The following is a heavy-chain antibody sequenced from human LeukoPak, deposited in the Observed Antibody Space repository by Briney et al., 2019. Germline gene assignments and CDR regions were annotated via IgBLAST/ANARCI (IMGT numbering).Heavy chain of an antibody. CDR1: GFTFDDYA. CDR2: ISWNSGSI. V-gene: IGHV3-9*01. Sequence: GGSLRLSCVASGFTFDDYAMHWVRQAPGKGLEWVSGISWNSGSIGYADSVKGRFTISRDNAKNSLYLQMNSLRAVDTALYYCAKGPPGIAAAGTARSYFDYWGQGTLVTVSS. D-gene: IGHD6-13*01. CDR3: AKGPPGIAAAGTARSYFDY. J-gene: IGHJ4*02.